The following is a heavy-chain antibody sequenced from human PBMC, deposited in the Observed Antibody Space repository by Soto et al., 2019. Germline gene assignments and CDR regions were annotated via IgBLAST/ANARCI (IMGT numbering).Heavy chain of an antibody. D-gene: IGHD6-13*01. Sequence: GGSLRLSCAASGFTFSSYAMSWVRQAPGKGLEWVSAISGSGGSTYYADSVKGRFTISRDNSKNTLYLQMNSLRAEDTAVYYCAKWPAEIREQQLVLTVYYYYGMDVWGQGTTVTVSS. CDR3: AKWPAEIREQQLVLTVYYYYGMDV. CDR2: ISGSGGST. CDR1: GFTFSSYA. V-gene: IGHV3-23*01. J-gene: IGHJ6*02.